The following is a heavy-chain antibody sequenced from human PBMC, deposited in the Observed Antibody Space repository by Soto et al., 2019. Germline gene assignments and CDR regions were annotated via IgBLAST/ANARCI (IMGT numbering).Heavy chain of an antibody. Sequence: SETLSLTCAVSGDSISRGGYSWTWIRQPPGKALEWIGNIYDSGSTSYNPSLKSRVTMSVDTSKNQFSLRLTSVTAADTAVSFCARGSSSYYDYGMDVWGQGTTVTVSS. D-gene: IGHD6-6*01. V-gene: IGHV4-30-2*01. CDR1: GDSISRGGYS. J-gene: IGHJ6*02. CDR2: IYDSGST. CDR3: ARGSSSYYDYGMDV.